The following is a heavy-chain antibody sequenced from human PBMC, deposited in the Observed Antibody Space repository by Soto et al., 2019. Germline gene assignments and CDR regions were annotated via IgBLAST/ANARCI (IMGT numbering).Heavy chain of an antibody. Sequence: GGSLRLSCAASGFSFSGSTMHWVRQASGKGLEWVGRIRSKANTCATAYAASLKGRFTISRDDSKNTAYLQMNSLKTEDTAVYYCTSFMVGTTPYWGQGTLVTVSS. CDR3: TSFMVGTTPY. J-gene: IGHJ4*02. D-gene: IGHD1-26*01. CDR1: GFSFSGST. V-gene: IGHV3-73*01. CDR2: IRSKANTCAT.